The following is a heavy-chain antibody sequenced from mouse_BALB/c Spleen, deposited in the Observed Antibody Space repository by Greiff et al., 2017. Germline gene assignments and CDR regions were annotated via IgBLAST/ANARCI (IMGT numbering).Heavy chain of an antibody. V-gene: IGHV3-2*02. CDR3: VGGYWFAY. CDR2: ISYSGST. CDR1: GYSITSDYA. D-gene: IGHD1-1*02. J-gene: IGHJ3*01. Sequence: EVKLQESGPGLVKPSQSLSLTCTVTGYSITSDYAWNWIRQFPGNKLEWMGYISYSGSTSYNPSLKSRISITRDTSKNQFFLQLNSVTTEDTATYYCVGGYWFAYWGQGTLVTVSA.